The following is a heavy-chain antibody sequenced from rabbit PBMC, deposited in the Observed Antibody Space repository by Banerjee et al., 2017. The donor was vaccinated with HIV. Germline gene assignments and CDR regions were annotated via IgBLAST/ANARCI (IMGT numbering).Heavy chain of an antibody. CDR2: ITAGGYT. CDR1: GFDFSRNA. V-gene: IGHV1S47*01. J-gene: IGHJ4*01. CDR3: ARADYVDYGYGWKL. D-gene: IGHD6-1*01. Sequence: QEQLVESGGGLVQPEGSLTLTCKASGFDFSRNAMCWVRQAPGKGLEYIGYITAGGYTYYASWVNGRFTISRSTSLNMVTLQMTSLTAADTATYFCARADYVDYGYGWKLWGQGTLVTVS.